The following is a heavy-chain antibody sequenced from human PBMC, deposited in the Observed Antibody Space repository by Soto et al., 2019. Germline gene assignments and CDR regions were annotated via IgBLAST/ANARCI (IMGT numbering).Heavy chain of an antibody. CDR2: ISGSGGST. Sequence: GGSLRLSCAASGFTFSSYAMSWVRQAPGKGLEWVSAISGSGGSTYYADSVKGRFTISRDNSKNTLYLQMNSLRAEDTAVYYCAKALPATYYDFWNGYYDYYYYGMDVWGQGTTVTVSS. V-gene: IGHV3-23*01. CDR3: AKALPATYYDFWNGYYDYYYYGMDV. CDR1: GFTFSSYA. D-gene: IGHD3-3*01. J-gene: IGHJ6*02.